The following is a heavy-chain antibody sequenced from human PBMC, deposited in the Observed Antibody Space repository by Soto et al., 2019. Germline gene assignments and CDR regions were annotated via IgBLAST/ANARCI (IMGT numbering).Heavy chain of an antibody. D-gene: IGHD6-19*01. V-gene: IGHV3-23*01. CDR2: ISGSGGST. J-gene: IGHJ4*02. Sequence: GGFLRLSCAASGFTFSSYAMNWVRQAPGKGLEWVSVISGSGGSTYYADSVKGRFTISRDNSKNTLYLQMNSLRAEDTAVYYCARRSSGWYFDYWGQGTLVTVSS. CDR1: GFTFSSYA. CDR3: ARRSSGWYFDY.